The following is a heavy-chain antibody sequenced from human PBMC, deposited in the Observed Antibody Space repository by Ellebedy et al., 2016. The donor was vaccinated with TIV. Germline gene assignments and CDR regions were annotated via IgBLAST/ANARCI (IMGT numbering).Heavy chain of an antibody. J-gene: IGHJ4*02. D-gene: IGHD6-13*01. V-gene: IGHV1-2*02. Sequence: ASVKVSCKTSGYTFTAFHIHWVRQAPGQGLEWMGWVYPDNGDTTYAPKFQGRVTMTRDTSTTTVYMEMSSLRSDDTAVYYCARDPTAAPGLSFDCWGQGTLVTVSS. CDR3: ARDPTAAPGLSFDC. CDR2: VYPDNGDT. CDR1: GYTFTAFH.